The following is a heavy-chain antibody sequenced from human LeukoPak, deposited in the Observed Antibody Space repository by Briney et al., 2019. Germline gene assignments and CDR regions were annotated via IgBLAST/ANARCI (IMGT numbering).Heavy chain of an antibody. D-gene: IGHD1-7*01. V-gene: IGHV1-69*04. Sequence: ASENVSLKASDRTFTSYTISWVRQAPGPGLEWLGRIIPILGIANYAQKFPGRVTITADKSKITAYMELSSLRSEAPAVYYCARDASAGTTSAFYIWGQGTMVTVSS. CDR2: IIPILGIA. J-gene: IGHJ3*02. CDR1: DRTFTSYT. CDR3: ARDASAGTTSAFYI.